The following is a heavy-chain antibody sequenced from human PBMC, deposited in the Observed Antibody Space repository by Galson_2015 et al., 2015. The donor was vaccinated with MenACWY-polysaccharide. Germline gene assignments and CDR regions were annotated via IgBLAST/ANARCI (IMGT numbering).Heavy chain of an antibody. J-gene: IGHJ4*02. CDR2: INPSGGST. V-gene: IGHV1-46*01. Sequence: SVKVSCKAFGYILTSYDMHWVRQAPGQGLEWMGIINPSGGSTIYAQKFQDRVTMTRDRSTSAVYMELSSLRSEDTAVYYCARSYCGCDCTRSHLDYWGQGTLVTVSS. CDR1: GYILTSYD. D-gene: IGHD2-21*01. CDR3: ARSYCGCDCTRSHLDY.